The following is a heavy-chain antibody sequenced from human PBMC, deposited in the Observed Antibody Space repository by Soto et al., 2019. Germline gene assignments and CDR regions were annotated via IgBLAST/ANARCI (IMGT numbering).Heavy chain of an antibody. CDR3: ARGEGGRVVRYYYGMDV. J-gene: IGHJ6*02. V-gene: IGHV3-33*01. Sequence: VQLVESGGGVVQPGRSLRLSCAASGFTFSSYGMHWVRQAPVKGLEWVAVIWYDGSNKYYADSVKGRFTISRDNSKNTLYLQMNSLRAEDTAVYYCARGEGGRVVRYYYGMDVWGQGTTVTVSS. CDR2: IWYDGSNK. CDR1: GFTFSSYG. D-gene: IGHD2-21*01.